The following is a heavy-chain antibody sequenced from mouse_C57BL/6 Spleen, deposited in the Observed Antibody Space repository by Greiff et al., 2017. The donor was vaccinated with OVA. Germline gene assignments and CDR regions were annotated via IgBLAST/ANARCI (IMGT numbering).Heavy chain of an antibody. CDR3: ARVTTAEPLRYFDV. J-gene: IGHJ1*03. V-gene: IGHV1-80*01. Sequence: QVQLQQSGAELVKPGASVKISCKASGYAFSSYWMNWVKQRPGKGLEWIGEIYPGDGDTNYNGKFKGKATLTADKSSSTAYMQLSSLTSEDSAVYFCARVTTAEPLRYFDVWGTGTTVTVSS. D-gene: IGHD1-2*01. CDR2: IYPGDGDT. CDR1: GYAFSSYW.